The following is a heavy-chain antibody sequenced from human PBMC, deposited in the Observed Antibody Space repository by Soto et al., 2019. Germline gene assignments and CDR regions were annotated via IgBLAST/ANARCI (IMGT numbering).Heavy chain of an antibody. CDR1: GYTFTGYC. J-gene: IGHJ4*02. Sequence: ASVKVSCNASGYTFTGYCMHWVRQAPGQGLEWMGWINPYSGGTNYAQKFQGRVTMTTDTPMSTAYMELRRLRSDDTAVYYCARDSPPVDYWGQGTLVTVSS. CDR2: INPYSGGT. V-gene: IGHV1-2*02. CDR3: ARDSPPVDY.